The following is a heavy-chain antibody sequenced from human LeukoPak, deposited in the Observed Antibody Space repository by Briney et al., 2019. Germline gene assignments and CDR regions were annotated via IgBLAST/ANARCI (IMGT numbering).Heavy chain of an antibody. J-gene: IGHJ4*02. V-gene: IGHV4-61*02. CDR3: ARVIAVAGTGDYYFDY. D-gene: IGHD6-19*01. Sequence: SETLSLTCTVSGGSISSGSYYWSWIRQPAGKGLGWIGRIYTSGSTNYNPSLKSRVTISVDTSKNQFSLKLSSVTAADTAVYYCARVIAVAGTGDYYFDYWGQGTLVTVSS. CDR2: IYTSGST. CDR1: GGSISSGSYY.